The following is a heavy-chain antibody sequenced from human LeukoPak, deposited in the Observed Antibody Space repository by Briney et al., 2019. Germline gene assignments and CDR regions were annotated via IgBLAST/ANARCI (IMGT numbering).Heavy chain of an antibody. J-gene: IGHJ4*02. CDR1: GFTVSSNE. CDR3: AKVRWDHRELLLALDY. CDR2: ISGGST. V-gene: IGHV3-38-3*01. D-gene: IGHD1-26*01. Sequence: RGSLRLSCAASGFTVSSNEVSWVRQAPGKGLEWVSSISGGSTYYADSRKGRFTISRDNSKNTLHLQMNSLRAEDTAVYYCAKVRWDHRELLLALDYWGQGTLVTVSS.